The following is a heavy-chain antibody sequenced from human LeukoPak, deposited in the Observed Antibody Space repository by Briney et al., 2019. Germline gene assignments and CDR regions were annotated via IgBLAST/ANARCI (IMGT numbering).Heavy chain of an antibody. CDR3: AREYKEDYYDSSGYSN. CDR2: IRYDGSNK. D-gene: IGHD3-22*01. CDR1: GFTFSSYG. J-gene: IGHJ4*02. V-gene: IGHV3-30*02. Sequence: GGSLRLSCAASGFTFSSYGMHWVRQAPGKGLEWVAFIRYDGSNKYYADSVKGRFTISRDNSKNTLYLQMNSLRAEDTAVYYCAREYKEDYYDSSGYSNWGQGTLVTVSS.